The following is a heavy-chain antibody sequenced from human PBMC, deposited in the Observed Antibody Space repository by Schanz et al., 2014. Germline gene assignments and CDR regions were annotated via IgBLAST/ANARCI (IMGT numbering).Heavy chain of an antibody. CDR2: ISYDGSKK. V-gene: IGHV3-30*03. J-gene: IGHJ4*02. Sequence: QVPLVESGGGVVQPGRSLRLSCAASGFMFSSYGMHWVRQAPGKGLEWVGVISYDGSKKSYADSVKGRFTVSRDNSKNTLYLQLNSLRAEDTAVYYCARDFHGYGPHLDYWGQGSLVTVSS. CDR1: GFMFSSYG. D-gene: IGHD5-12*01. CDR3: ARDFHGYGPHLDY.